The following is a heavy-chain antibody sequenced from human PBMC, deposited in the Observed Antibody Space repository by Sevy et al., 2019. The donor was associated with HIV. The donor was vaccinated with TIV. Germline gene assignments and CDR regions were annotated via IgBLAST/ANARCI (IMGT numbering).Heavy chain of an antibody. D-gene: IGHD3-10*01. Sequence: GGSLRLSCAASGFTFSSYAMHWVRQAPGKGLEWVAVISYDGSNKYYAYSVKGRFTISRDNSKNTRYLQMNSLRTEDTAVYYCARDRGSGKNVFFDYWGQGTLVTVSS. V-gene: IGHV3-30-3*01. CDR3: ARDRGSGKNVFFDY. CDR1: GFTFSSYA. CDR2: ISYDGSNK. J-gene: IGHJ4*02.